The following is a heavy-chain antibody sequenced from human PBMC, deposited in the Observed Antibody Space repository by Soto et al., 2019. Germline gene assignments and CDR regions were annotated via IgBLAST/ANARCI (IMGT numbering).Heavy chain of an antibody. CDR1: GYTFTSYW. J-gene: IGHJ6*02. CDR2: IDPGDSDT. Sequence: LKISCKGSGYTFTSYWIGWVRQMPGKGLEWMGIIDPGDSDTRYSPSFQGQVTISADKSISTAYLQWSSLKASDTAMYYCAAGIVVVPAAWAYYYGMDVWGQGTTVTVSS. CDR3: AAGIVVVPAAWAYYYGMDV. D-gene: IGHD2-2*01. V-gene: IGHV5-51*01.